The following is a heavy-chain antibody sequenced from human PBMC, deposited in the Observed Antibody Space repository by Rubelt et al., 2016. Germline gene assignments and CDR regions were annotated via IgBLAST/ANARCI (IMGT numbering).Heavy chain of an antibody. V-gene: IGHV4-39*01. J-gene: IGHJ4*02. D-gene: IGHD5-24*01. CDR1: GDSISSNSFY. Sequence: QLQLQESGPGLVQPSETLSLTCTISGDSISSNSFYWGWIRQPPGKGLEWIGSIDYSGSTYSNPSLKSRVTISVDTSKNQFSLKLSSVTAADTAVYYCASHIDGYGYYWGQGTLVTVSS. CDR2: IDYSGST. CDR3: ASHIDGYGYY.